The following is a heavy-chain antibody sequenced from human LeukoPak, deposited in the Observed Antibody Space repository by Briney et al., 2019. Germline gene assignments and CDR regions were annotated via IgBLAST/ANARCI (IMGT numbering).Heavy chain of an antibody. CDR1: GYSFTSYW. CDR3: ARFYAGVVVPAAIPGHAFDI. D-gene: IGHD2-2*02. V-gene: IGHV5-51*01. Sequence: GESLKISCKGSGYSFTSYWIGWVRQMPGKGLEWMGIIYPGDSDTRYSPSFQGQVTISADKSISTAYLQWSSLKASDTAMYYCARFYAGVVVPAAIPGHAFDIWGQGTMVTVSS. CDR2: IYPGDSDT. J-gene: IGHJ3*02.